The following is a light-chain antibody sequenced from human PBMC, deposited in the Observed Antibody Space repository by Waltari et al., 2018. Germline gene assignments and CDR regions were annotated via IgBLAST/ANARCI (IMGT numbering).Light chain of an antibody. V-gene: IGLV4-69*01. J-gene: IGLJ3*02. CDR3: QTWGTDIGV. CDR2: VNSDGSH. Sequence: QLVLTQSPSASASLGASVNPTCTLSSGHSSYDIASHPQQPEKGPRYFMKVNSDGSHNKGGWIPDRFSGSSSGAERYLTISSLQSEDEADYYCQTWGTDIGVFGGGTKLTVL. CDR1: SGHSSYD.